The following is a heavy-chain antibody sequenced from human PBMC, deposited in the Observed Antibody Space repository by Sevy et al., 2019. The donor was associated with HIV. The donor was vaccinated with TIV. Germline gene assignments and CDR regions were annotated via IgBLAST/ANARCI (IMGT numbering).Heavy chain of an antibody. Sequence: SETQSLTCTVSGGSVSSDTYYWTWIRQPPWKGLEFIGYIYYNVRINYNPSLKSRVTISVDTSKNQFSLKVTSVTAADTAVYYCTRVGGLTDYGMDVWGQGTTVTVSS. J-gene: IGHJ6*02. CDR3: TRVGGLTDYGMDV. CDR2: IYYNVRI. V-gene: IGHV4-61*01. CDR1: GGSVSSDTYY. D-gene: IGHD1-26*01.